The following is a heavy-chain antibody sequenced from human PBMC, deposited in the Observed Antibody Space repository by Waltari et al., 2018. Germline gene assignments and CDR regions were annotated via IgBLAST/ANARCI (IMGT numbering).Heavy chain of an antibody. CDR1: GFHFRTYS. CDR2: ISTSSDYI. CDR3: ARDSSDFDY. J-gene: IGHJ4*02. Sequence: EVQLVASGGGLVRPGGSLRPSCSASGFHFRTYSMNWVRQAPGKGLEWVSSISTSSDYIYYADSVKGRFTISRDNAKNSLYLQMNSLRAEDTAVYYCARDSSDFDYWGQGTLVTVSS. V-gene: IGHV3-21*01. D-gene: IGHD6-19*01.